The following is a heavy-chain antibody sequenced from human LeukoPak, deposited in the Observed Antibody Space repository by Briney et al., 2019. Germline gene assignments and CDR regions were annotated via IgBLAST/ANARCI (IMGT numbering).Heavy chain of an antibody. CDR2: ISSSGSTI. CDR1: GFTFSSYE. CDR3: ARDGLRRRIQFDLDY. Sequence: GGALRLSCAASGFTFSSYEMNWVRQAPGKGVEGVSYISSSGSTIYYADSVKGRFTISRDNAKNSLYLQMNSLRAEDTAVYYCARDGLRRRIQFDLDYWGQGTLVTVSS. V-gene: IGHV3-48*03. D-gene: IGHD4-17*01. J-gene: IGHJ4*02.